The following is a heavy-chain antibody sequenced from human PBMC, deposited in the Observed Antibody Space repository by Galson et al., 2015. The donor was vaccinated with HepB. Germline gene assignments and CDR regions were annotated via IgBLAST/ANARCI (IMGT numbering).Heavy chain of an antibody. Sequence: QVQLQESGPGLVRPSETLSLTCNVSGDDFTSFYWSWIRQPPGKGLEWLGYIYYSGSAKYNPSLKSRVTMSIDTSTQQVSLRLTSVTAADTAVYYCASSFGDYGPVFDYWGQGSLVTVSS. CDR3: ASSFGDYGPVFDY. D-gene: IGHD4-17*01. V-gene: IGHV4-59*01. CDR2: IYYSGSA. CDR1: GDDFTSFY. J-gene: IGHJ4*02.